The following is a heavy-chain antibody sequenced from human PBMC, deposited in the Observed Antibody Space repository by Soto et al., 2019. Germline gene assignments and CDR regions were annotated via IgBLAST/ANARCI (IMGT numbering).Heavy chain of an antibody. J-gene: IGHJ4*02. V-gene: IGHV4-59*01. CDR2: IYYGGST. CDR1: GDSISTDY. Sequence: SETLSLTCTVSGDSISTDYWSWIRQSPGKGLEWIGFIYYGGSTNYNPSLKSRVTISVDTSKNQFSLKVSSVTAADTAVYYCAREGYSGSSGFDYWGQGTLVTVSS. CDR3: AREGYSGSSGFDY. D-gene: IGHD1-26*01.